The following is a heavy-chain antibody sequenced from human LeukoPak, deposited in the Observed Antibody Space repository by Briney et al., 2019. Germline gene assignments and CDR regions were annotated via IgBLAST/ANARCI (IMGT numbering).Heavy chain of an antibody. V-gene: IGHV3-33*08. CDR3: ARDRSTVTLDY. CDR2: IWYDGSNK. D-gene: IGHD4-17*01. Sequence: GGSLRLSCAASGFTFSSYTMSWVRQAPGKGLEWVAVIWYDGSNKYYADSVKGRFTISRDNSKNTLYLQMNSLRAEDTAVYYCARDRSTVTLDYWGQGTLVTVSS. J-gene: IGHJ4*02. CDR1: GFTFSSYT.